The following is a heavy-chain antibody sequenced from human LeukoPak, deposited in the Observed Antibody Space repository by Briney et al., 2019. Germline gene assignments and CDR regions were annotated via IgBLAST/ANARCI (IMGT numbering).Heavy chain of an antibody. J-gene: IGHJ4*02. V-gene: IGHV3-7*01. D-gene: IGHD3-10*01. CDR2: MKQDGSEK. CDR3: ARVPHYASGTYYKRFPLYFDY. Sequence: TGGSLRLSCAASGFTFSRYWMSWVRQAPGKGLEWVANMKQDGSEKYYVDSVKGRFTISRDNAKNSLYLQMNSLRAEDTAVYYCARVPHYASGTYYKRFPLYFDYWGQGTLVTVSS. CDR1: GFTFSRYW.